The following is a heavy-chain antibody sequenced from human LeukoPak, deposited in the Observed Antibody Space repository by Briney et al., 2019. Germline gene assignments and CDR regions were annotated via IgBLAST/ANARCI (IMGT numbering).Heavy chain of an antibody. CDR3: ARHLVVGPYGMDV. V-gene: IGHV4-59*08. CDR1: GGSISSYY. J-gene: IGHJ6*02. Sequence: SETLSLTCTVSGGSISSYYWSWIRQSPGKGLEWIGYIYYSGSTNYNPSLKSRVTISVDTSKNQFSLKLSSVTAADTAVYYCARHLVVGPYGMDVWGQGTTVTVSS. D-gene: IGHD2-15*01. CDR2: IYYSGST.